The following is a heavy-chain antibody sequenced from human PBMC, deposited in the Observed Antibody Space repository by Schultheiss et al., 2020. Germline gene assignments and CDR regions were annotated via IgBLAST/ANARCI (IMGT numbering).Heavy chain of an antibody. CDR2: LTYTGIT. V-gene: IGHV4-61*01. CDR3: AREWFRGFDP. D-gene: IGHD3-10*01. Sequence: SETLSLTCTVSGGSVNSETYYWSWIRQSPGKGLEWIGYLTYTGITKSNPSLKSRVTISEDTSKNQFSLKLSSVTAADTAVYYCAREWFRGFDPWGQGTLVTVYS. J-gene: IGHJ5*02. CDR1: GGSVNSETYY.